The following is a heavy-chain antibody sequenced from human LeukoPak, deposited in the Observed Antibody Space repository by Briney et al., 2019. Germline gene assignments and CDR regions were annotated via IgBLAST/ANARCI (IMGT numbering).Heavy chain of an antibody. CDR3: AIVPLSRGFGELLYDLDY. CDR2: INDIGSRT. D-gene: IGHD3-16*01. V-gene: IGHV3-23*01. CDR1: GFTFSCYA. J-gene: IGHJ4*02. Sequence: GGSLRLSCAASGFTFSCYAMRWVRQAPGKGLEWVAAINDIGSRTFYADSVKGPLTISRDNSKNTLYLQMNSLRAEDTAVDYSAIVPLSRGFGELLYDLDYWGQGTLVTVSS.